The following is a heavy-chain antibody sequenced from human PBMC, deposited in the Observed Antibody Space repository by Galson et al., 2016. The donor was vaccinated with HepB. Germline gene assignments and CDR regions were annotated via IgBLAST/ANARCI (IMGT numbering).Heavy chain of an antibody. CDR1: GFYFGDHA. D-gene: IGHD4-17*01. CDR2: IRSKPYGGAQ. CDR3: ANDSGAALAGTGHLWLVP. V-gene: IGHV3-49*03. Sequence: SLILSCAASGFYFGDHAMGWFRQAPGKGLEWVGFIRSKPYGGAQVYAASVRGSFTISRDDANSIAYQQISSLQTEDTAVYFCANDSGAALAGTGHLWLVPWGQGTLFIVSS. J-gene: IGHJ5*02.